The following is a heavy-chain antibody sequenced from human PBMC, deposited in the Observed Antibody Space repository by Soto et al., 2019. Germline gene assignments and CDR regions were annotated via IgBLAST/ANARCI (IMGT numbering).Heavy chain of an antibody. V-gene: IGHV3-33*01. CDR2: IWYYGSNK. D-gene: IGHD3-3*01. Sequence: LRLSCAASGFTFSSYGMHWVRQAPGKGLEWVAVIWYYGSNKYYADSVKGRFTISRDNSKNTLYLQMNSLRAEDTAVYYCARRYYDFWSGQERGAFDIWGQGTMVTVSS. CDR1: GFTFSSYG. CDR3: ARRYYDFWSGQERGAFDI. J-gene: IGHJ3*02.